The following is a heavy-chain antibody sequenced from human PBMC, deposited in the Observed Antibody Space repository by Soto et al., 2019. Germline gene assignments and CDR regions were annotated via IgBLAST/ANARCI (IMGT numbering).Heavy chain of an antibody. V-gene: IGHV1-2*02. CDR1: GFTFTGHY. D-gene: IGHD1-26*01. CDR3: AKSGSVFRPSLGYFDY. Sequence: QVQLEQSGAEVKKPGASVKVSCKASGFTFTGHYIHWVRQAPGQGLEWMGWINPNSGGTSYAQKLRGRVTMTRETSITTAYMELSRLSSDDTAVYYCAKSGSVFRPSLGYFDYWGQGTLVTVSS. CDR2: INPNSGGT. J-gene: IGHJ4*02.